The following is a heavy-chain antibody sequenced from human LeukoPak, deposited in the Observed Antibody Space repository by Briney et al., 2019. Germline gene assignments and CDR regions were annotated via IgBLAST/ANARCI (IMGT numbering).Heavy chain of an antibody. CDR2: ISAYNGNT. CDR3: ASWYYYDSSGSYYFDY. CDR1: GYTFTSYG. V-gene: IGHV1-18*01. J-gene: IGHJ4*02. D-gene: IGHD3-22*01. Sequence: ASVKVSCKASGYTFTSYGISWVRQAPGQGLERMGWISAYNGNTNYAQKLQGRVTMTTDTSTSTAYMELRSLRSDDTAVYYCASWYYYDSSGSYYFDYWGQGTLVTVSS.